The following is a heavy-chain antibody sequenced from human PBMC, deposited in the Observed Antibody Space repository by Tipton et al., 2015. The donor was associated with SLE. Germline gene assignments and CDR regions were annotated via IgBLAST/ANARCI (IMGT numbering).Heavy chain of an antibody. Sequence: QVQLVQSGAEVKRPGASVKVSCKTSGYMFIGFYIHWMRQAPGQGLEWMGWVNPNSGDTITAQKFEGRVTMTRDTSITTAYMELSGLRSDDTAVFYCARDRTHYYDPSYSFDYWGQGTLLTVSS. V-gene: IGHV1-2*02. CDR1: GYMFIGFY. J-gene: IGHJ4*02. CDR3: ARDRTHYYDPSYSFDY. D-gene: IGHD3-22*01. CDR2: VNPNSGDT.